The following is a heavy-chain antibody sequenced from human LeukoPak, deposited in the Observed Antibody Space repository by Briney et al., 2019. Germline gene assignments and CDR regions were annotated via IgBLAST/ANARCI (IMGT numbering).Heavy chain of an antibody. CDR1: GDSVSSNSAA. CDR2: TYYRSKWYN. Sequence: SQTLSLTCAISGDSVSSNSAAWNWIRQSPSRGLEWLGRTYYRSKWYNDYAVSVKSRITINPDTSKNQFSLQLNSATPEDTAVYYCARDTYYYDSSGYYYSTLFDYWGQGTLVTVSS. D-gene: IGHD3-22*01. J-gene: IGHJ4*02. CDR3: ARDTYYYDSSGYYYSTLFDY. V-gene: IGHV6-1*01.